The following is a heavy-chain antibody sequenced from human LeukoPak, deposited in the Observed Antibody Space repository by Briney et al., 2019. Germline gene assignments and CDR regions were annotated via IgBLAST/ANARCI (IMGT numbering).Heavy chain of an antibody. CDR1: GFTVSSNY. CDR3: ARVGGYSYGYFDY. J-gene: IGHJ4*02. Sequence: GGSLRLSCAASGFTVSSNYMSWVRQAPGKGLEWVSVIYSGGSTYYPDSVKGRFTISRENSKNTLYLQMNSLRAEDTAVYYCARVGGYSYGYFDYWGQGTLVTVSS. V-gene: IGHV3-53*01. D-gene: IGHD5-18*01. CDR2: IYSGGST.